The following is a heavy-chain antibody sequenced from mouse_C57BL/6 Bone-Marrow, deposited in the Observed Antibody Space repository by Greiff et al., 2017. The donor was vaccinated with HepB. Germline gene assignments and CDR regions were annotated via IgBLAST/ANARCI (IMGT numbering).Heavy chain of an antibody. J-gene: IGHJ2*01. CDR1: GYTFTSYW. V-gene: IGHV1-64*01. CDR2: IHPNSGST. D-gene: IGHD1-1*01. Sequence: QVQLQQPGAELVKPGASVKLSCKASGYTFTSYWMHWVKQRPGQGLEWIGMIHPNSGSTNYNEKFKSKATLTVDKSSSTAYMQLSSLTSEDSAVYYCARNYGSSYGYFDYWGKGTTLTVSS. CDR3: ARNYGSSYGYFDY.